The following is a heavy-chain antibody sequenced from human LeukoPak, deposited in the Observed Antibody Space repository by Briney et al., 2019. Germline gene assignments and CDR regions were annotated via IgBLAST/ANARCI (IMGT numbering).Heavy chain of an antibody. CDR3: AKDPSSWYYFDY. CDR2: ISGSGGST. CDR1: GFTFSSYA. D-gene: IGHD6-13*01. J-gene: IGHJ4*02. V-gene: IGHV3-23*01. Sequence: GGSLRLSCAVSGFTFSSYAMSWVRQAPGKGLEWVSAISGSGGSTYYADSVKGRFTISRDNSKNTLYLQMNSLRAEDTAVYYCAKDPSSWYYFDYWGQGTLVTVSS.